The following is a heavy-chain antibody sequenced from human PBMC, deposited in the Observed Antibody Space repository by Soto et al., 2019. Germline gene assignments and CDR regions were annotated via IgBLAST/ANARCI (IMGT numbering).Heavy chain of an antibody. CDR2: ISYDGSNK. Sequence: GGSLRLSCAASGFTFSSYAMHWVRQAPGKGLEWVAVISYDGSNKYYADSVKGRFTISRDNSKNTLYLQMNSLRAEDTAVYYCASLSADFWSGSDDYWGQGTLVTVSS. CDR3: ASLSADFWSGSDDY. V-gene: IGHV3-30-3*01. D-gene: IGHD3-3*01. J-gene: IGHJ4*02. CDR1: GFTFSSYA.